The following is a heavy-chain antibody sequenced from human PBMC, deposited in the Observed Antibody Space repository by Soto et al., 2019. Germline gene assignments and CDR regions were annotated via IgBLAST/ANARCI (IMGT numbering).Heavy chain of an antibody. Sequence: GESLKISCAASGFTFSSYWMSWVRQAPGKGLEWVANIKQDGSEKYYVDSVKGRFTISRDNAKNSLYLQMNSLRAEDTAVYYCARAFLYCSGGSCYHTHFYYYYYGMDVWGQGTTVTVSS. CDR3: ARAFLYCSGGSCYHTHFYYYYYGMDV. J-gene: IGHJ6*02. CDR2: IKQDGSEK. D-gene: IGHD2-15*01. CDR1: GFTFSSYW. V-gene: IGHV3-7*05.